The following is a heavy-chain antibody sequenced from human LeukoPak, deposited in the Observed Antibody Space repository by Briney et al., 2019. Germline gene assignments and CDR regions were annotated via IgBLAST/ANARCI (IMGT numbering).Heavy chain of an antibody. CDR1: GFTFSSYW. Sequence: PGGSLRLSCAASGFTFSSYWMHWVRQAPGKGLVWVSRINSDGSSTSYADSVKGRFTISRDNAKNTLYLQMNSLRAEDTAVYYCARDLSSSWYSWPSDYWGPGTLVTVSS. J-gene: IGHJ4*02. CDR3: ARDLSSSWYSWPSDY. V-gene: IGHV3-74*01. D-gene: IGHD6-13*01. CDR2: INSDGSST.